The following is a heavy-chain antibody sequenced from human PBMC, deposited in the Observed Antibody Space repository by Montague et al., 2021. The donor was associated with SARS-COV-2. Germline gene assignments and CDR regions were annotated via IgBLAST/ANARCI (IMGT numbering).Heavy chain of an antibody. V-gene: IGHV4-59*08. J-gene: IGHJ4*02. D-gene: IGHD2-21*02. CDR3: ARRAHISDFKAVDF. CDR1: GGSISPYC. Sequence: SETLSLTCTVSGGSISPYCWSWIRQSPGKGLEWIGEIYYNGDSNSNPSLRSRVTISLDTSKNQFSLEVTSVTAADTAAYYCARRAHISDFKAVDFWGQGTQVTVSS. CDR2: IYYNGDS.